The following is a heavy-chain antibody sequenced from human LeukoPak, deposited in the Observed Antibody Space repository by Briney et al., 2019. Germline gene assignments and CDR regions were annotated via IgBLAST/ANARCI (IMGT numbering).Heavy chain of an antibody. D-gene: IGHD3-10*01. V-gene: IGHV3-23*01. CDR2: ISGSGGST. J-gene: IGHJ4*02. CDR1: GFTFSSYA. Sequence: PGGSLRLSGAASGFTFSSYAMSWVRQAPGKGLEWVSAISGSGGSTCYADSVKGRFTISRDNSKNTLYLQMNSLRAEDTAVYYCAKVKSRSFDYWGQGTLVTVSS. CDR3: AKVKSRSFDY.